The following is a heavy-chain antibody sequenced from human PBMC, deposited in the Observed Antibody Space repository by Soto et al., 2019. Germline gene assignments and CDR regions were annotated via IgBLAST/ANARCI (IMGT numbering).Heavy chain of an antibody. J-gene: IGHJ5*01. CDR2: NSGGGYST. CDR1: RFTFSNYA. V-gene: IGHV3-23*01. CDR3: AKEITIFGVFQTGFDS. D-gene: IGHD3-3*01. Sequence: EVQLLESGGGLVQPGGSLRLSCAASRFTFSNYAMSWVRQAPGQGLEWVSGNSGGGYSTYYADPVKGRFTISSDNSKNTLNLQRNNLRAEDTAVYYCAKEITIFGVFQTGFDSWGKGTLVTVSS.